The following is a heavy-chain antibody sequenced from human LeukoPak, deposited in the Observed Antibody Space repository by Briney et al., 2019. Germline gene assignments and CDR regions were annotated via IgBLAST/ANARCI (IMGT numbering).Heavy chain of an antibody. CDR2: IYTSGST. CDR3: ARDVGSGSYYYYYYYMDV. J-gene: IGHJ6*03. Sequence: SETLSLTCTVSGGSISSGSYYWSWIRPPAGKGLEWIGRIYTSGSTNYNPSLKSRVTISVDTSKNQFSLKLSSVTAADTAVYYCARDVGSGSYYYYYYYMDVWGKGTTVTISS. V-gene: IGHV4-61*02. D-gene: IGHD3-10*01. CDR1: GGSISSGSYY.